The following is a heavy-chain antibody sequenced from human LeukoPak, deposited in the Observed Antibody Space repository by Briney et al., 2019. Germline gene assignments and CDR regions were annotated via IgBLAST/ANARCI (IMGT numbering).Heavy chain of an antibody. CDR3: ARGLRLLWFGELFDY. CDR1: GYTFTSYA. CDR2: INAGNGNT. J-gene: IGHJ4*02. Sequence: GASAKVSCKASGYTFTSYAMHWVRQAPGQRLEWMGWINAGNGNTKYSQKLQGRVTITRDTSASTAYMELSSLRSEDTAVYYCARGLRLLWFGELFDYWGQGTLVTVSS. D-gene: IGHD3-10*01. V-gene: IGHV1-3*01.